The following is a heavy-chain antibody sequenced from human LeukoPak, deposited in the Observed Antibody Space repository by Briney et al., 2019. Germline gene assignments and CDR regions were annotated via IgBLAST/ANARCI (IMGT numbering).Heavy chain of an antibody. J-gene: IGHJ5*01. CDR2: FDPEDGET. V-gene: IGHV1-24*01. Sequence: ASVKVSCKVSGYTLTELSMHWVRQAPGKGLEWMGGFDPEDGETIYAQKFQGRVTMTEDTSTDTAYMELSSLRSEDTAVYYCATGMVRGVIITAPNWFDPWGQGTLVTVSS. D-gene: IGHD3-10*01. CDR1: GYTLTELS. CDR3: ATGMVRGVIITAPNWFDP.